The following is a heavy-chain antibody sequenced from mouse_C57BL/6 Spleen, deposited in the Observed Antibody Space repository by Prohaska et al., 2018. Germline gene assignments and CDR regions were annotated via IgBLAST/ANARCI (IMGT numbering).Heavy chain of an antibody. CDR3: TGGIDY. J-gene: IGHJ4*01. Sequence: EVKLEESGGGLVQSGGSMKLSCVASGFTFSNYCMNLVGQSTNNLHEWVAQIRLKSDNYATHYAESVKERFTISRDDSKSTVYLQMINLRAEYTGIYCCTGGIDYWCQGTSGTVSS. CDR2: IRLKSDNYAT. CDR1: GFTFSNYC. V-gene: IGHV6-3*01.